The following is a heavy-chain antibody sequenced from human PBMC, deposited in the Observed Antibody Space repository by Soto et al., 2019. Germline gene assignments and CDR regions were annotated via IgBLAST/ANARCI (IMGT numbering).Heavy chain of an antibody. CDR1: GFTFSDHC. D-gene: IGHD1-26*01. Sequence: EMQLAESGGGLVQPGGSLRLSCAASGFTFSDHCMDWVRQAPGKGLEWVGRSKNKADSYAAVYAASGQGRFTISRDASKNLLFLQMNSLKTEDTAVYYCVRDSGSARNFWGQGTLVTVSS. CDR3: VRDSGSARNF. J-gene: IGHJ4*02. CDR2: SKNKADSYAA. V-gene: IGHV3-72*01.